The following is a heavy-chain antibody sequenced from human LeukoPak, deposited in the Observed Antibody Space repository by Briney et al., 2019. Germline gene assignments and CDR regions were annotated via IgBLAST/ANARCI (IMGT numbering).Heavy chain of an antibody. V-gene: IGHV3-7*01. CDR1: GFSFSSNW. J-gene: IGHJ4*02. CDR3: ARELRGGFDY. CDR2: IKRDGSQK. D-gene: IGHD3-10*01. Sequence: GGSLRLSCAAPGFSFSSNWMGWVRQAPGKGLEWVAHIKRDGSQKYYLDSVKGRFTISRDNAMNSLYLQMNSLRAEDTAVYYCARELRGGFDYWGQGTLVTVSS.